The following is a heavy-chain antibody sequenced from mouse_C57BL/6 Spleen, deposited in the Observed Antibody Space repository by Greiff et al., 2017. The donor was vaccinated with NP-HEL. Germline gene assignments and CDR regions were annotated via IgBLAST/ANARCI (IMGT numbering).Heavy chain of an antibody. V-gene: IGHV1-69*01. CDR3: ARFDYDPYYAMDY. J-gene: IGHJ4*01. D-gene: IGHD2-4*01. Sequence: VQLQQSGAELVMPGASVKLSCKASGYTFTSYWMHWVKQRPGQGLEWIGEIDPSDSYTNYNQKFKGKSTLTVDKSSSTAYMQLSSLTSEDSAVYYCARFDYDPYYAMDYWGQGTSVTVSS. CDR1: GYTFTSYW. CDR2: IDPSDSYT.